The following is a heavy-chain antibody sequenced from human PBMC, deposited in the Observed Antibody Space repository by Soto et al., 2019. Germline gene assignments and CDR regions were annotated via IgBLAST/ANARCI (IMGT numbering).Heavy chain of an antibody. CDR1: SGSISSSNW. CDR3: ARSYAYYYYYMDV. V-gene: IGHV4-4*02. CDR2: IYHSGST. D-gene: IGHD2-15*01. J-gene: IGHJ6*03. Sequence: LSLTCAVSSGSISSSNWWSWVRQPPGKGLEWIGEIYHSGSTNYNPSLKSRVTISVDKSKNQFSLKLSSVTAADTAVYYCARSYAYYYYYMDVWGKGTTVTVSS.